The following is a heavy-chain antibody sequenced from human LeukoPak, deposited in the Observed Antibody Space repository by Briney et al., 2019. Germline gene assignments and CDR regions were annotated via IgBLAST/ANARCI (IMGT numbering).Heavy chain of an antibody. CDR2: IYHSGST. CDR1: GGSISSGGYS. CDR3: ARVVTGVNWFDP. V-gene: IGHV4-30-2*01. J-gene: IGHJ5*02. Sequence: SETLSLTCAVSGGSISSGGYSWSWIRQPPGKGLEWIGYIYHSGSTYYNPSLKSRVTISVDRSKNQFSLKPSSVTAADTAVYYCARVVTGVNWFDPWGQGTLVTVSS. D-gene: IGHD1-20*01.